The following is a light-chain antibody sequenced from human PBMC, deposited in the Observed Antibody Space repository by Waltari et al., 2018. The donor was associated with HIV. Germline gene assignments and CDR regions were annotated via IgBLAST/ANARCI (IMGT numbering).Light chain of an antibody. CDR2: RNN. CDR3: AAWDDSLSGYV. CDR1: SPNIGSNY. J-gene: IGLJ1*01. Sequence: QSVLTQPPSASGTPGQRVTISCSGSSPNIGSNYVYWYQQLPGTAPKLLIYRNNQRPSGVPDRFSGSKSGTSASLAISGLRSEDEAEYYCAAWDDSLSGYVFGTGTKVTVL. V-gene: IGLV1-47*01.